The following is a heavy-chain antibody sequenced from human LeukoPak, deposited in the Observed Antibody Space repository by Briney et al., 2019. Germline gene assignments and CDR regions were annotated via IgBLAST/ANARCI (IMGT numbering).Heavy chain of an antibody. D-gene: IGHD3-9*01. Sequence: SETLSLTCTVSGGSISSGDYYWSWIRQPPGKGLEWIGYIYYSGSTYYNPSLKSRVTISVDTSKNQFSLKLSSVTAADTAVYYCARSPYDILSHSPDYWGQGTLVTVSS. CDR1: GGSISSGDYY. CDR3: ARSPYDILSHSPDY. V-gene: IGHV4-30-4*01. J-gene: IGHJ4*02. CDR2: IYYSGST.